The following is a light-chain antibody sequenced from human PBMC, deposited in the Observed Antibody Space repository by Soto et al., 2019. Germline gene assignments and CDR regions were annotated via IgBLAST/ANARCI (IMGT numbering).Light chain of an antibody. CDR3: HSHDSSLHASV. V-gene: IGLV1-40*01. CDR2: GNT. J-gene: IGLJ1*01. CDR1: SSNIGAGYD. Sequence: QSVLPQPPSVSGAPGQRVTISCTGSSSNIGAGYDVHWYLQLPGTAPKLLIYGNTNRPSGVPDRFSGSKSGSSASLANPGLQAEDEADYYCHSHDSSLHASVFGTGTKVTVL.